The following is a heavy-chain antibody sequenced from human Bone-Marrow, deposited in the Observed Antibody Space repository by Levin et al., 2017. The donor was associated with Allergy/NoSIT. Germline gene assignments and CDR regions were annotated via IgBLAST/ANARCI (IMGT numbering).Heavy chain of an antibody. V-gene: IGHV4-61*01. J-gene: IGHJ4*02. D-gene: IGHD3-3*01. Sequence: SETLSLTCSVSGGSVDSGSLCWSWVRQAPGKKLDWVGCAYYSGKTHYSPSFKSRVAISVDTSKSQFSLPLSSVTPADTAVYHCARFRVGEAATLFDSWGPGILVTVSS. CDR1: GGSVDSGSLC. CDR3: ARFRVGEAATLFDS. CDR2: AYYSGKT.